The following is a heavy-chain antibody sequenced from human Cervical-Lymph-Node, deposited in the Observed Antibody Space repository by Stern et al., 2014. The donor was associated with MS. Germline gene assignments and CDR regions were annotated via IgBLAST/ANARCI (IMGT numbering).Heavy chain of an antibody. V-gene: IGHV4-39*01. Sequence: QVQLQESGPGLVKPSETLSLTCTVSGGSISSSSYYWGWIRQPPGKGLEWIGSIYYSGSTYYNPSLKSRVTISSDTAKSQLSLKLSSVPAADTAVYYCARHPPYSSSPNWFDPWGQGTLVTVSS. J-gene: IGHJ5*02. D-gene: IGHD6-6*01. CDR2: IYYSGST. CDR3: ARHPPYSSSPNWFDP. CDR1: GGSISSSSYY.